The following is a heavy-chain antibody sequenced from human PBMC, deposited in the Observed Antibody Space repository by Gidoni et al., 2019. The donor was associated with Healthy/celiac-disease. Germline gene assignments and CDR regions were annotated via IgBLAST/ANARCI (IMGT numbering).Heavy chain of an antibody. V-gene: IGHV1-8*01. D-gene: IGHD6-13*01. CDR1: ASTFTSYD. Sequence: QVQLVHSGDELKTPAASLTVSCKASASTFTSYDINWVRQPTGQGLEWMGWMNPNSGNRGYEQKFQGRVTMTKNTCISTAYMGLSSLRSEDTAVYYWARGLRIAAAGGGYWGQGTLVTVSS. CDR3: ARGLRIAAAGGGY. J-gene: IGHJ4*02. CDR2: MNPNSGNR.